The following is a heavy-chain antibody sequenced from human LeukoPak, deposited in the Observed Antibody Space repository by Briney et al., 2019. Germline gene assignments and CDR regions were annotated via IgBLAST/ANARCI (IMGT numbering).Heavy chain of an antibody. Sequence: SETLSLTCAVSGVSISSGGYSWSWIRQPPGKGLEWIGYIYYSGSTNYNPSLKSRVTISVDTSKNQFSLKLSSVTAADTAVYYCARASRRDGSPIDYWGQGTLVTVSS. J-gene: IGHJ4*02. CDR2: IYYSGST. CDR1: GVSISSGGYS. D-gene: IGHD5-24*01. V-gene: IGHV4-61*08. CDR3: ARASRRDGSPIDY.